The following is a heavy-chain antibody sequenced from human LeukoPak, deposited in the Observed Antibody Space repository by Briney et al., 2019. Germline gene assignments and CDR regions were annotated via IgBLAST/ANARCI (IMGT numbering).Heavy chain of an antibody. D-gene: IGHD1-1*01. V-gene: IGHV1-2*02. J-gene: IGHJ3*02. Sequence: ASLKVSCKASGYTFTGSYMHWMRQAPGQGLEWMGWINPNSDNTNYAQKFQGRLTVTRDTSISTVYMELSSLRPDDTAVYYCARDRNNWNDDAFDIWGQGTMVTVSS. CDR1: GYTFTGSY. CDR3: ARDRNNWNDDAFDI. CDR2: INPNSDNT.